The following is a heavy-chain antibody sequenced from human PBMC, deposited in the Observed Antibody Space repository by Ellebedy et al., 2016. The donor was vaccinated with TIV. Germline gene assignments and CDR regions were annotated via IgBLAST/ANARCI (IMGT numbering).Heavy chain of an antibody. V-gene: IGHV4-59*01. J-gene: IGHJ5*02. CDR1: GGSISSYY. CDR2: IYYSGST. Sequence: SETLSLTCTVSGGSISSYYWSWIRQPPGKGLEWIGYIYYSGSTNYNPSLKSRVTISVDTSKNQFSLKLSSVTAADTAVYYCARVPDYYDSSGYPPRWFDPWGQGTLVTVSS. CDR3: ARVPDYYDSSGYPPRWFDP. D-gene: IGHD3-22*01.